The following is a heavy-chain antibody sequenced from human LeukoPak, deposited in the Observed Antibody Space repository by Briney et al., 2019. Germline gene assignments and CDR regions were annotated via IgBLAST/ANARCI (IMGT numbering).Heavy chain of an antibody. Sequence: GGSLRLSCAASGFTVSSYEMNWVRQAPGKGLEWVSYISSSGSTIHYADSVKGRFTISRDNGKNSLYLQMISLRAEDTAVYYCAGDHNFYDSGRGFDPWGQGTLVTVSS. CDR3: AGDHNFYDSGRGFDP. J-gene: IGHJ5*02. D-gene: IGHD3-10*01. V-gene: IGHV3-48*03. CDR2: ISSSGSTI. CDR1: GFTVSSYE.